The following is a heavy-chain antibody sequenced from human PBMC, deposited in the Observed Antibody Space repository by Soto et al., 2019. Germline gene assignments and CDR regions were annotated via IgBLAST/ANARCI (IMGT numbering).Heavy chain of an antibody. J-gene: IGHJ5*02. D-gene: IGHD2-21*01. CDR2: IYYSGST. Sequence: SETLSLTCTVSGGSISSGGYYWSWIRQHPGKGLEWIGYIYYSGSTYYNPSLKSRVTISVDTSKNQFSLKLSSVTAADTAVYYCAIAPDPPLRWFDPWGQGTLVTVSS. V-gene: IGHV4-31*03. CDR1: GGSISSGGYY. CDR3: AIAPDPPLRWFDP.